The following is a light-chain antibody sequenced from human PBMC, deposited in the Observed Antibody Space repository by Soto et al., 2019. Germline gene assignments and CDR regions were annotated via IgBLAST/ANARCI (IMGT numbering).Light chain of an antibody. Sequence: DIQMTQSPSSLSASVGDRVTITCRASQGIINYLAWYQQKPGKVPKLLIYAASTLQSGVPSRFSGSGSGRDFTLTISSLQPEDVATYYCQKHNRAPRTFGQGTKVEIK. CDR1: QGIINY. V-gene: IGKV1-27*01. CDR3: QKHNRAPRT. J-gene: IGKJ1*01. CDR2: AAS.